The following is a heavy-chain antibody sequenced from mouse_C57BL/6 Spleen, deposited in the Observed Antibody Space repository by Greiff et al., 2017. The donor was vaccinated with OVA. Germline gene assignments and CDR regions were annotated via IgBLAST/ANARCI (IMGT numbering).Heavy chain of an antibody. CDR3: ARSGFYAMDY. D-gene: IGHD3-2*02. CDR1: GYAFSSYW. CDR2: IYPGDGDT. J-gene: IGHJ4*01. V-gene: IGHV1-80*01. Sequence: VQLKESGAELVKPGASVKISCKASGYAFSSYWMNWVKQRPGKGLEWIGQIYPGDGDTNSNGKFKGKATLTADKSSSTAYMQLSSLTSEDSAVYFCARSGFYAMDYWGQGTSVTVSS.